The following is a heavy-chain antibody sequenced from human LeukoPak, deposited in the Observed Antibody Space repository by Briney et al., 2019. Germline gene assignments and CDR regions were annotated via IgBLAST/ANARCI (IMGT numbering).Heavy chain of an antibody. CDR2: IYYSGST. J-gene: IGHJ3*02. CDR1: GGSISSYY. CDR3: ARPETTVSYDAFDI. D-gene: IGHD4-17*01. V-gene: IGHV4-59*08. Sequence: PSETLSLTCTVSGGSISSYYWSWIRQPPGKGLEWIGYIYYSGSTNYNPSLKSRVTISVDTSRNQFSLKLSSVTAADTAVYYCARPETTVSYDAFDIWGQGTMVTVSS.